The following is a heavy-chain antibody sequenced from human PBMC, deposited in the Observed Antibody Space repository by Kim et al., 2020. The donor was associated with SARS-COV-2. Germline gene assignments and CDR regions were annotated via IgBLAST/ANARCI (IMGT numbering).Heavy chain of an antibody. CDR2: IFLDDDK. Sequence: SGPTLVNPTQTLTLTCTFSGFSLSSSGVSVGWIRQPPGKALEWLALIFLDDDKRYCPSLKTRLTITKDTSKNQVVLTVTNMDPVDTATYYCAHRQGSMSGTNLGAFDIWGQGTMVTVSS. V-gene: IGHV2-5*02. CDR1: GFSLSSSGVS. CDR3: AHRQGSMSGTNLGAFDI. J-gene: IGHJ3*02. D-gene: IGHD1-7*01.